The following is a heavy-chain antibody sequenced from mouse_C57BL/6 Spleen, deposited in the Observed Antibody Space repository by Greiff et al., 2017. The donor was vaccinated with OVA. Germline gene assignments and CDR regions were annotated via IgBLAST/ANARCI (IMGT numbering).Heavy chain of an antibody. J-gene: IGHJ3*01. CDR1: GYAFSSYW. D-gene: IGHD2-1*01. Sequence: QVQLQQSGAELVKPGASVKISCKASGYAFSSYWMNWVKQRPGKGLEWIGQIYPGDGDTNYNGKFKGKATLTADKSSSTAYMQLSSLTSEDSAVYFCARVYGNYPSWFAYWGQGTLVTVSA. CDR2: IYPGDGDT. V-gene: IGHV1-80*01. CDR3: ARVYGNYPSWFAY.